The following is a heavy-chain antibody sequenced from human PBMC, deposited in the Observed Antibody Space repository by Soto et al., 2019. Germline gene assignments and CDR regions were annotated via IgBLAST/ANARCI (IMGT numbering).Heavy chain of an antibody. CDR3: ARARGAIFGVVIRTWFDH. CDR1: GDSITSANW. V-gene: IGHV4-4*02. Sequence: SETLSLTCAVSGDSITSANWWSWVRQSPRKGLEWLGEIYHNGSTNYNPSLMIRVATSVDKAHNRFSLKLSSVTPADTAVYYCARARGAIFGVVIRTWFDHWGQGTLVNVSS. CDR2: IYHNGST. J-gene: IGHJ5*02. D-gene: IGHD3-3*01.